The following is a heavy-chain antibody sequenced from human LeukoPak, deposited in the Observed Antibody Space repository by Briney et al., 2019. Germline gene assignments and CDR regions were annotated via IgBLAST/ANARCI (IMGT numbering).Heavy chain of an antibody. CDR3: ARASAFDI. J-gene: IGHJ3*02. CDR2: INHSGST. Sequence: SETLSLTCAVYGGSFSGYYWSWIRQPPGKGLEWIGEINHSGSTNYNPSLKSRVTISVDTSKNQFSLKLSSVTAADTAVYYCARASAFDIWGQGTMVTVSS. V-gene: IGHV4-34*01. CDR1: GGSFSGYY.